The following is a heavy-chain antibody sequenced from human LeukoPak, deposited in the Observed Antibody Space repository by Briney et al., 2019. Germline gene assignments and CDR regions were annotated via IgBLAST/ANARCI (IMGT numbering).Heavy chain of an antibody. D-gene: IGHD4-17*01. CDR2: IYYSGST. CDR1: GGSISSGGYY. V-gene: IGHV4-31*03. Sequence: SETLSLTCTVSGGSISSGGYYWSWIRQHPGKGLEWIGYIYYSGSTYYNPSLKSRVTISVDTSKDQFSLKLSSVTAADTAVYYCARGGHDYGDYLFDYWGQGTLVTFSS. J-gene: IGHJ4*02. CDR3: ARGGHDYGDYLFDY.